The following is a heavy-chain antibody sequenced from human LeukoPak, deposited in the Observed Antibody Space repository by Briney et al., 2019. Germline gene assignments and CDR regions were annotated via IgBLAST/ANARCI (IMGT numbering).Heavy chain of an antibody. CDR3: ARGGSSSWPFPLDY. Sequence: SQTLSLTCTVSGGSISSGDYYWSWIRQPPGKGLEWIGYIYYSGSTYYNPSLKSRVTISVDTSKNQFSLKLSSVTAADSAVYYCARGGSSSWPFPLDYWGQGTLVTVSS. V-gene: IGHV4-30-4*01. D-gene: IGHD6-13*01. CDR2: IYYSGST. J-gene: IGHJ4*02. CDR1: GGSISSGDYY.